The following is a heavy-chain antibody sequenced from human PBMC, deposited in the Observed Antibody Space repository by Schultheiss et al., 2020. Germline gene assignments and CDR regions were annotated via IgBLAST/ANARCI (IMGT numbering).Heavy chain of an antibody. D-gene: IGHD2-2*01. CDR3: ARESPDIVVVPAAIDYYYGMDV. CDR1: GYTFTSYG. CDR2: ISAYNGDT. V-gene: IGHV1-18*01. J-gene: IGHJ6*02. Sequence: ASVKVSCKASGYTFTSYGISWVRQAPGQGLEWMGWISAYNGDTNYGQKLQGRLTMTTDTSTSTAYMELMSLGSDDTAVYYCARESPDIVVVPAAIDYYYGMDVWGQGTTVTVS.